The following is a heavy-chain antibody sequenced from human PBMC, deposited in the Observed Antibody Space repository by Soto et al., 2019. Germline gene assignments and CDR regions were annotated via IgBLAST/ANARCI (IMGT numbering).Heavy chain of an antibody. CDR3: AAAPRYFDWHPVGAY. CDR2: IVVGSGNT. D-gene: IGHD3-9*01. Sequence: GASVKVSCKASGFTFTSSAVQWVRQARGQRLEWIGWIVVGSGNTNYAQKFQERVTITRDMSTSTAYMELSSLRSEDTAVYYCAAAPRYFDWHPVGAYWGQGTLVTVSS. J-gene: IGHJ4*02. CDR1: GFTFTSSA. V-gene: IGHV1-58*01.